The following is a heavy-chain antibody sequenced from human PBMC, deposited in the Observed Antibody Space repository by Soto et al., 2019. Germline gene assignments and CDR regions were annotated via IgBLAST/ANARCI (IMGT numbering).Heavy chain of an antibody. D-gene: IGHD3-22*01. CDR2: IIPIFGTA. Sequence: ASVKVSCKASGGTFSSYAISWVRQAPGQGLEWMGGIIPIFGTANYAQKFQGRVTITADESTSTAYMELSSLRSDDTAVYYCARPYDSSQSPRFDYWGQGTLVTVSS. CDR1: GGTFSSYA. J-gene: IGHJ4*02. V-gene: IGHV1-69*13. CDR3: ARPYDSSQSPRFDY.